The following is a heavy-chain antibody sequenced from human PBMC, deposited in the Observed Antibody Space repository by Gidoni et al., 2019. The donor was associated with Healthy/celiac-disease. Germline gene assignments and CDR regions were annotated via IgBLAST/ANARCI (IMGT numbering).Heavy chain of an antibody. J-gene: IGHJ4*02. CDR3: ARGIRHYDKLPPGVDY. V-gene: IGHV3-30-3*01. CDR1: GFTFSSYA. D-gene: IGHD3-22*01. CDR2: ISYDGSNK. Sequence: QVQLVESGGGVVQPGRSLRLSCAASGFTFSSYAMHWVRQAPGKGLEWVAVISYDGSNKYYADSVKGRFTISRDNSKNTLYLQMNSLRAEDTAVYYCARGIRHYDKLPPGVDYWGQGTLVTVSS.